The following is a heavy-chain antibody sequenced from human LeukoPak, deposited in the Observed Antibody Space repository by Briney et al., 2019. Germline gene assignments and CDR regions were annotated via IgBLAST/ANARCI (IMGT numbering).Heavy chain of an antibody. D-gene: IGHD3-10*02. J-gene: IGHJ6*04. CDR1: GFTFSSYS. Sequence: PGGSLRLSCAASGFTFSSYSMNWVRQAPGKGLEWVSSISSSSYIYYSDSVKGRFTISRDNAKNSLYLQMNSLRAEDTAVYYCAELGITMIGGVWGKGTTVTISS. CDR3: AELGITMIGGV. V-gene: IGHV3-21*01. CDR2: ISSSSYI.